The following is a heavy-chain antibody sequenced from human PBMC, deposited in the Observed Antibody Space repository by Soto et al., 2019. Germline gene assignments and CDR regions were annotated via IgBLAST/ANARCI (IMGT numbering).Heavy chain of an antibody. Sequence: GGSLRLSCAASGFTFSSYAMSWVRQAPGKGLEWVSAISGSGGSTYYADSVKGRFTISRDNSKNTLYLQMNSLRAEDTAVYYCANLEVAAPVSPWGQGTLVTVSS. CDR3: ANLEVAAPVSP. J-gene: IGHJ5*02. D-gene: IGHD2-15*01. V-gene: IGHV3-23*01. CDR1: GFTFSSYA. CDR2: ISGSGGST.